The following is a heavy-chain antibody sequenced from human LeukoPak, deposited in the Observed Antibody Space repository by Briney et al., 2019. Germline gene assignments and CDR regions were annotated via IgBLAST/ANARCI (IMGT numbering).Heavy chain of an antibody. J-gene: IGHJ4*02. V-gene: IGHV3-23*01. D-gene: IGHD1-26*01. CDR3: AKDRSIGTYYTFDH. CDR2: ISGSGVMT. CDR1: GFTFSDYA. Sequence: GGSLRLSCTASGFTFSDYAMTWVRQAPGKGLEWVATISGSGVMTYYADSVKGRFTVSGDNSKNTLYLQMSSLTAADTAVYYCAKDRSIGTYYTFDHWGQGTLVTVSS.